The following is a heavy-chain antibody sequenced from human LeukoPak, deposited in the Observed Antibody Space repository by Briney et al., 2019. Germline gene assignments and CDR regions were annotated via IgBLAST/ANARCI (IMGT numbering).Heavy chain of an antibody. CDR1: GYTFTGYY. CDR2: INPSGGST. V-gene: IGHV1-46*01. D-gene: IGHD6-19*01. CDR3: ARESMEYSSGWYPFPFDY. Sequence: GASVKVSCKASGYTFTGYYMHWVRQAPGQGLEWMGIINPSGGSTSYAQKSQGRVTMTRDTSTSTVYMELSSLRSEDTAVYYCARESMEYSSGWYPFPFDYWGQGTLVTVSS. J-gene: IGHJ4*02.